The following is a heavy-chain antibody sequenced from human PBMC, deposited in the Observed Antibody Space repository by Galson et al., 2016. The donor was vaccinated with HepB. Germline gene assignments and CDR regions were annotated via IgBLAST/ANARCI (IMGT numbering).Heavy chain of an antibody. D-gene: IGHD4/OR15-4a*01. CDR1: GFAFHSYS. CDR3: ARWASSDYGDGLDV. CDR2: ISSSGST. V-gene: IGHV3-48*01. J-gene: IGHJ6*02. Sequence: SLRLSCAASGFAFHSYSMNWVRQAPGKGPEWISHISSSGSTYYADSVKGRFIISRDNSKNTLYLQMNSLRAEDTAVYYCARWASSDYGDGLDVWGQGTTVTVSS.